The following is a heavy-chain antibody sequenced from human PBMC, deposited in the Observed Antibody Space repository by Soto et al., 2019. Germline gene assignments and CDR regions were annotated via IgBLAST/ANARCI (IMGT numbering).Heavy chain of an antibody. J-gene: IGHJ6*02. CDR3: ARDHKWDGMDV. D-gene: IGHD1-26*01. CDR1: GGSFSSDSFI. CDR2: INYSGTT. V-gene: IGHV4-31*03. Sequence: SETLSLTCSVSGGSFSSDSFIWSWVRQFPGKGLEWIGYINYSGTTYYNPSLRSRITMSVDTSKNQLSPNLSSVTAADTAVYYCARDHKWDGMDVWGQGTTVTVSS.